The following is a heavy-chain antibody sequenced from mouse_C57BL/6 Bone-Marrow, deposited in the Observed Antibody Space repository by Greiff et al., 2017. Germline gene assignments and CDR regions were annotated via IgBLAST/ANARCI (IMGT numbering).Heavy chain of an antibody. CDR2: IWRGGST. D-gene: IGHD2-4*01. Sequence: VQLQQSGPGLVQPSQSLSITCTVSGFSLTSYGVHWVRQSPGKGLEWLGVIWRGGSTDYNAAFMSRLSITKDNSKSQVFFKMNSLQADDTAIYDCAKKGDYDVWYFDVWGTGTTVTVSS. CDR3: AKKGDYDVWYFDV. V-gene: IGHV2-5*01. J-gene: IGHJ1*03. CDR1: GFSLTSYG.